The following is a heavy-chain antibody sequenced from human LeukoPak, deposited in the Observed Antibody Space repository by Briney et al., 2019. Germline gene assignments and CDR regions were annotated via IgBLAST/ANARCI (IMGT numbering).Heavy chain of an antibody. Sequence: GGSLRPSCAASGFTFSSYAMSWVRQAPGKGLEWVSAISGSGGSTYYADSVKGRFTISRDNSKNTLYLQMNSLRAEDTAVYYCAKARVWYYYYMDVWGEGTTVTVSS. J-gene: IGHJ6*03. CDR1: GFTFSSYA. V-gene: IGHV3-23*01. CDR3: AKARVWYYYYMDV. CDR2: ISGSGGST.